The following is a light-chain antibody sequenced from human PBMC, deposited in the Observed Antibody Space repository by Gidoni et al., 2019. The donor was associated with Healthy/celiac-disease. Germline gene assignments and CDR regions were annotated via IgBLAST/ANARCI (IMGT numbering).Light chain of an antibody. CDR2: LGS. CDR1: QSLLHSNGYNY. J-gene: IGKJ4*01. Sequence: DIVMTQSPLSLPVTPGEPASISCRSSQSLLHSNGYNYLDWYLQKPGQSPQLLINLGSNRASGVPDRFSGSGSGTDFTLKISRVEAEDVGVYYCMQALQTPVTFGGRTKVEIK. CDR3: MQALQTPVT. V-gene: IGKV2-28*01.